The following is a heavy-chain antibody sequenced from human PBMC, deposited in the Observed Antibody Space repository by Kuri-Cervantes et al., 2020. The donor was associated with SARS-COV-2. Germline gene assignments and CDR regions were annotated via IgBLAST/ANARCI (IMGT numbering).Heavy chain of an antibody. CDR3: VRDGDHWNFDY. CDR2: INPDGSYT. Sequence: GGSLRLSCAASGFTFSSYDMHWVRQATGKGLEWVSRINPDGSYTNNADSVKGRFTLSRDNAKNMLFLQMNSLRAEDTAVYYCVRDGDHWNFDYWGQGTLVTVSS. CDR1: GFTFSSYD. V-gene: IGHV3-74*01. D-gene: IGHD1-1*01. J-gene: IGHJ4*02.